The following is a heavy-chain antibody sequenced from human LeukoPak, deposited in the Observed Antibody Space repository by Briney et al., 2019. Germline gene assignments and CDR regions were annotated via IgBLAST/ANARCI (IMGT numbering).Heavy chain of an antibody. V-gene: IGHV3-9*03. CDR3: AKDGSRLFIYGPLVDY. CDR2: VSWNSGSI. CDR1: GFTFDDYA. Sequence: GGSLRLSCAASGFTFDDYAMHWVRQAPGKGLEWVSGVSWNSGSIHYADSVKGRFTISRDNAKNSLYLQMNRLRAEDMALYYCAKDGSRLFIYGPLVDYWGQGILVTVSS. D-gene: IGHD3-3*01. J-gene: IGHJ4*02.